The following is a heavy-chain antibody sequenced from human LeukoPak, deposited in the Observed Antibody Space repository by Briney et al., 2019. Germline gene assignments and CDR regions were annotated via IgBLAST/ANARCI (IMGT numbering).Heavy chain of an antibody. CDR3: ARQITMIVVDY. D-gene: IGHD3-22*01. V-gene: IGHV4-39*01. J-gene: IGHJ4*02. CDR1: GGSISSSSYY. Sequence: SETLSLTCTVSGGSISSSSYYWGWIHQPPGKGLEWIGSIYYGGSTYYNPSLKSRVTISVDTSKNQFSLKLSSVTAADTAVYYCARQITMIVVDYWGQGTLVTVSS. CDR2: IYYGGST.